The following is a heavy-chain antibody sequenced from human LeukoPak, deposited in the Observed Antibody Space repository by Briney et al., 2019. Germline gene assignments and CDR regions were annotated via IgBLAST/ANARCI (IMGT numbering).Heavy chain of an antibody. V-gene: IGHV3-21*01. CDR1: GFTLSNYN. CDR2: ISGSSSYL. J-gene: IGHJ4*02. CDR3: ARDAVTGYSSGWYKPFPFDY. Sequence: AGGSLRLSCAASGFTLSNYNMNWVRQAPGKGLEWVSSISGSSSYLFFADSVKGRFTISRDNTKNSLYLQMNSLRVDDTVVYYCARDAVTGYSSGWYKPFPFDYWGQGSLVTVSS. D-gene: IGHD6-19*01.